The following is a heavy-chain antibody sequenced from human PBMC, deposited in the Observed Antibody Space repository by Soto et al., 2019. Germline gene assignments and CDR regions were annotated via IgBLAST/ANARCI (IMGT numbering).Heavy chain of an antibody. J-gene: IGHJ6*03. V-gene: IGHV1-8*01. CDR3: ARAGDRPSIMITFGGWVNYYYYYMDV. D-gene: IGHD3-16*01. CDR2: MNPNSGNT. Sequence: ASVKVSCKASGYTFTSYDINWVRQATGQGLEWMGWMNPNSGNTGYAQKFQGRVTMTRNTSISTAYMELSSLRSEDTAVYYCARAGDRPSIMITFGGWVNYYYYYMDVWGKGTTVTVSS. CDR1: GYTFTSYD.